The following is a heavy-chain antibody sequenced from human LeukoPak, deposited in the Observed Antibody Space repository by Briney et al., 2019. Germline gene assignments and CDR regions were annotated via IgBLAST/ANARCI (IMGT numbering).Heavy chain of an antibody. J-gene: IGHJ4*02. CDR3: AKRDAETDFDY. Sequence: GGSLRLSCAASGFTFNNYGMHWVRQAPGKGLEWVALIQPDGNDRFYADSVKGRFTVSRDNSKNTLYLQLNSLRAEDTAIYYCAKRDAETDFDYWGQGTLVTVSS. V-gene: IGHV3-30*02. CDR2: IQPDGNDR. D-gene: IGHD2-21*02. CDR1: GFTFNNYG.